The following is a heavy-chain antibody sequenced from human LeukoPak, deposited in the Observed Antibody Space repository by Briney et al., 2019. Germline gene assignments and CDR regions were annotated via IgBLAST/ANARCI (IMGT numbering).Heavy chain of an antibody. CDR1: GFSFSDST. Sequence: GGSLRLSCAASGFSFSDSTMNWVRQAPGKGLEWVSSISSSSSYIYYADSVKGRFAISRDNANNSLYLQMNSLRAEDTAVFYCAREADGYNSNWLDSWGQGTLVTVSS. CDR2: ISSSSSYI. CDR3: AREADGYNSNWLDS. D-gene: IGHD5-24*01. V-gene: IGHV3-21*01. J-gene: IGHJ5*01.